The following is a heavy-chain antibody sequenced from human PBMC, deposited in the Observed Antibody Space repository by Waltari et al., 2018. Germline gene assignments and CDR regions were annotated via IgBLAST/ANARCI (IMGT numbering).Heavy chain of an antibody. V-gene: IGHV4-39*01. D-gene: IGHD1-26*01. J-gene: IGHJ4*02. CDR1: GGSISTSSYY. CDR2: IHYSGST. CDR3: ARHVGEATTFDY. Sequence: QLQLQESGPGLVKPSETLSLTCSVSGGSISTSSYYWGWIRQPPGKGLEWIGIIHYSGSTYYNPSLKSRVTISVDTSKNQFSLRLTSVTAADTAVYYCARHVGEATTFDYWGQGTLVTVSS.